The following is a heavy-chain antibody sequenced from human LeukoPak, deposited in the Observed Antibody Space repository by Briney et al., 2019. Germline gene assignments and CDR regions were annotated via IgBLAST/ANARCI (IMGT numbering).Heavy chain of an antibody. CDR1: GGSISSYY. V-gene: IGHV4-4*07. Sequence: PSETLCLTCTVSGGSISSYYWSWIRQPAGKGLEWIGRIYTSGSINYNPSLKSRVTMSVDTSKNQFSLKLSSVTAADTAVYYCAREVPETWIQLWLPDYYYYYMDVWGKGTTVTISS. CDR3: AREVPETWIQLWLPDYYYYYMDV. D-gene: IGHD5-18*01. CDR2: IYTSGSI. J-gene: IGHJ6*03.